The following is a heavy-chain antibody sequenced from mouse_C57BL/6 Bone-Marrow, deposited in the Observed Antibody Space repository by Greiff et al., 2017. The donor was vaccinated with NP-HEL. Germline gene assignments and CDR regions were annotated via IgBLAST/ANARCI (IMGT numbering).Heavy chain of an antibody. D-gene: IGHD2-3*01. J-gene: IGHJ3*01. CDR1: GFTFSSYA. V-gene: IGHV5-4*01. Sequence: EVQLMESGGGLVKPGGSLKLSCAASGFTFSSYAMSWVRQTPEKRLEWVATISDGGSYTYYPDNVKGRFTISRDNAKNNLYLQMSHLKSEDTAMYYCARDLYDGYYLFAYWGQGTLVTVSA. CDR3: ARDLYDGYYLFAY. CDR2: ISDGGSYT.